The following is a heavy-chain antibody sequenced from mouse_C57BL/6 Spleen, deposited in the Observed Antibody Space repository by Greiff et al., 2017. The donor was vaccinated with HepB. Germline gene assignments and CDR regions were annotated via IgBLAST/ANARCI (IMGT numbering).Heavy chain of an antibody. D-gene: IGHD1-1*01. V-gene: IGHV14-3*01. CDR2: IDPANGNT. J-gene: IGHJ2*01. CDR1: GFNIKNTY. Sequence: VQLQQSVAELVRPGASVKLSCTATGFNIKNTYMYWLKRRPEQGLEWIGRIDPANGNTKYAPKFQGKATITADTSSNTAYLQLSGLTAEDTSIYYCAPYDSSYDYFDYWGQGTTLTVSS. CDR3: APYDSSYDYFDY.